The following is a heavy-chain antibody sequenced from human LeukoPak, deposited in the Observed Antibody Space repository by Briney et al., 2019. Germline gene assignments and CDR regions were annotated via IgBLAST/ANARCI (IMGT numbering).Heavy chain of an antibody. CDR1: GGSPTSYY. Sequence: SPSETLSLTCTVSGGSPTSYYWTWIRQPPGKGLEWVGYIYYSGNTNYNPSLKSRVTISLDTSKNQFSLKLSAVTAADTALYYCARTPGGTYYNYMDVWGKGTTVTVSS. CDR2: IYYSGNT. V-gene: IGHV4-59*01. D-gene: IGHD1-1*01. J-gene: IGHJ6*03. CDR3: ARTPGGTYYNYMDV.